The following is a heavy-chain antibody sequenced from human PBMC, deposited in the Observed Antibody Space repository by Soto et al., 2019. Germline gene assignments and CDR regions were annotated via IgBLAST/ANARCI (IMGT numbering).Heavy chain of an antibody. V-gene: IGHV3-33*01. Sequence: QVQLVESGGGVVQPGRSLRLCWAASGFTFSSYGMHWVRQAPGKGLEWVAVIWYDGSNKYYADSVKGRFTISRDNSKNTLYLQMNSLRAEDTAVYYCARDTARAMVRIYYGMDVWGQGTTVTVSS. CDR2: IWYDGSNK. J-gene: IGHJ6*02. CDR1: GFTFSSYG. CDR3: ARDTARAMVRIYYGMDV. D-gene: IGHD3-10*01.